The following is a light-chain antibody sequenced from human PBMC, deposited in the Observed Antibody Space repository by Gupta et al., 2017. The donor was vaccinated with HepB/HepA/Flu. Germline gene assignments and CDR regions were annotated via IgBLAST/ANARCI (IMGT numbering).Light chain of an antibody. V-gene: IGLV2-18*02. J-gene: IGLJ2*01. CDR3: SSLTTSSTYVL. CDR1: SSDIGNSDR. Sequence: QSALTQPPSVSGSPGQSVTISCTVTSSDIGNSDRVSWYQRPPGTAPKLIIYEVSYRPSGVPDRFSGSKSDNTASLTISGLQPEDEGDYYCSSLTTSSTYVLFGGGTQLTVL. CDR2: EVS.